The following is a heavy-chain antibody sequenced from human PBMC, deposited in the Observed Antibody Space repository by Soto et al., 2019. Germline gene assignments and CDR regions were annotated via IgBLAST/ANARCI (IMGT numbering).Heavy chain of an antibody. CDR2: IYSSGRT. Sequence: SETLSLTCTVSGGSIDSDDYYWTWIRQPPRKGLEWIGYIYSSGRTPYNPSLESRLTISIDTSKNQFSLHLNSVSAADTAVYLCARDRGSSPGFIDYCGRGVLVA. D-gene: IGHD6-6*01. J-gene: IGHJ4*02. CDR1: GGSIDSDDYY. CDR3: ARDRGSSPGFIDY. V-gene: IGHV4-30-4*01.